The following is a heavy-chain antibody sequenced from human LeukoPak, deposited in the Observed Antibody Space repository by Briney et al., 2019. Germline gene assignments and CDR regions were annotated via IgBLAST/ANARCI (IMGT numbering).Heavy chain of an antibody. V-gene: IGHV3-21*01. J-gene: IGHJ4*02. CDR1: GFTFSSYS. CDR3: RREGVNSGIYWSVDY. CDR2: TSSDSSYI. D-gene: IGHD1-26*01. Sequence: GGSLRLSCAASGFTFSSYSVNWVRQAPGKGLEWVSSTSSDSSYIFYADSVKGRFTISRDNAKNSLYLQMNSLRAEDTAVYYCRREGVNSGIYWSVDYWGQGTLVSVSS.